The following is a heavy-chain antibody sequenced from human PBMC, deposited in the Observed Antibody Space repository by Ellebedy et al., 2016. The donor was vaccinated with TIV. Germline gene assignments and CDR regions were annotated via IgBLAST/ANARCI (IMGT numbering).Heavy chain of an antibody. CDR1: GFTFSSYA. D-gene: IGHD6-13*01. V-gene: IGHV3-23*01. J-gene: IGHJ6*02. Sequence: GESLKISCAASGFTFSSYAMSWVRQAPGKGLEWVSAISGSGGSTYYADSVKGRFTISRDNSKNTLYLQMNSLRAEDTAVYYCAKEEGDYSSRWYMVRYYYYGMDVWGQGTTVTVSS. CDR2: ISGSGGST. CDR3: AKEEGDYSSRWYMVRYYYYGMDV.